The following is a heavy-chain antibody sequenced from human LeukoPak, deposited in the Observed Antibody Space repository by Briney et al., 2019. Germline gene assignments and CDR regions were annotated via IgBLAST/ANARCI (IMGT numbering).Heavy chain of an antibody. V-gene: IGHV3-7*01. CDR3: ARDQGYCTSASCRGDAFDV. CDR2: IKQDGSEK. Sequence: PGGSLRLSCAASGFTFSSYWMSWVRQAPGKGLEWVAKIKQDGSEKYYVDSVKGRFTTSRDNAKNSLSLQMNSLRAEDTAVYYCARDQGYCTSASCRGDAFDVWGQGSMVSVSS. CDR1: GFTFSSYW. J-gene: IGHJ3*01. D-gene: IGHD2-2*01.